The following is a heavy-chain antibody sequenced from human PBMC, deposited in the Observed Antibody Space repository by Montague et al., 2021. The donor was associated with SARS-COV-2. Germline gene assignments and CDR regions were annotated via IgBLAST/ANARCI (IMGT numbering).Heavy chain of an antibody. Sequence: TLSLTCNVSGGSISSGGYDWSWIRQHPGKGLEWIGYIYYSGSTYYNPCLKSRVTISVDTSKNQFSLKLSSVTAADTAVYYCARVQGITMIVVVIGAFDIWGQGTMVTVSS. CDR3: ARVQGITMIVVVIGAFDI. V-gene: IGHV4-31*03. CDR2: IYYSGST. CDR1: GGSISSGGYD. J-gene: IGHJ3*02. D-gene: IGHD3-22*01.